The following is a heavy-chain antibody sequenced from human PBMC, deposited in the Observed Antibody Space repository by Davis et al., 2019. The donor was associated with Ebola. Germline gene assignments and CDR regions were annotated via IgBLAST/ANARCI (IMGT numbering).Heavy chain of an antibody. CDR3: AKGDCSSTSCYAHYYYYGMDV. CDR2: IWYDGSNK. V-gene: IGHV3-33*06. CDR1: GFTFSSYG. Sequence: GESLKISCAASGFTFSSYGMHWVRQAPGKGLEWVAVIWYDGSNKYYADSVKGRFTISRDNSKNTLYLQMNSLRAEDTAVYYCAKGDCSSTSCYAHYYYYGMDVWGQGTTVTVSS. D-gene: IGHD2-2*01. J-gene: IGHJ6*02.